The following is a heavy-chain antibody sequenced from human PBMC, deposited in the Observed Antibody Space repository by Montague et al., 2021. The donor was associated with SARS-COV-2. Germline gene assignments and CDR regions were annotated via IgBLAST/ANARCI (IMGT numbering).Heavy chain of an antibody. D-gene: IGHD6-13*01. V-gene: IGHV2-5*02. CDR2: IYWDDDK. J-gene: IGHJ4*02. CDR1: GFSLTTSGEA. CDR3: AHRDSGRIAAAGFDY. Sequence: PALVKPTQTLTLTCNFSGFSLTTSGEAVGWIRQPPGKALEWLALIYWDDDKRYSPSLKSRLTITKDTSKSQVVLTMTNMDPVDTATYYCAHRDSGRIAAAGFDYWGQGTLVTVSS.